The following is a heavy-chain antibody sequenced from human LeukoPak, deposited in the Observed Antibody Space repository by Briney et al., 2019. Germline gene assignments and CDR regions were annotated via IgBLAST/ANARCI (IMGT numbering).Heavy chain of an antibody. CDR1: GFTFSSYW. J-gene: IGHJ4*02. V-gene: IGHV3-7*04. Sequence: GGSLRLSCAASGFTFSSYWMTWVRQAPGKGLEWVANIKQDGCEKYYVDSVKGRYSISRDNAKNSLYLQMNSLRAEDTAVYYCARGYDSSGDLFDYWGQGTLVTVSS. D-gene: IGHD3-22*01. CDR3: ARGYDSSGDLFDY. CDR2: IKQDGCEK.